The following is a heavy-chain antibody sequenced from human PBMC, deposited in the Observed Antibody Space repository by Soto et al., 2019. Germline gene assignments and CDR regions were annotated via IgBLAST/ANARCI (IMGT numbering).Heavy chain of an antibody. CDR3: ARDGGSVVAVAGAVRYFDI. CDR1: GGSVSNYV. J-gene: IGHJ2*01. V-gene: IGHV1-69*13. CDR2: IMPIRGTA. D-gene: IGHD6-19*01. Sequence: GASVKVSCKASGGSVSNYVISWVRQAPGQGLEWMGGIMPIRGTANYAQKFQGRATITADESTSTTNMELISLTSEDTAVYYCARDGGSVVAVAGAVRYFDIWGSGTPVTISS.